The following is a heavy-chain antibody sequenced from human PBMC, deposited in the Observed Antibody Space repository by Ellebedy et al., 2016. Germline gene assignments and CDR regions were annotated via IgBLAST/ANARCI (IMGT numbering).Heavy chain of an antibody. Sequence: SLKISXAASGFTFDDYAMHWVRQVSGEGLEWVSGISWNSGSTVYTDSVKGRFTVSGDNAKNSLYLQMNSLRADDTALYYCARGPGVAVAGLFHFWGQGTLVTVSS. D-gene: IGHD6-19*01. CDR3: ARGPGVAVAGLFHF. V-gene: IGHV3-9*01. CDR1: GFTFDDYA. J-gene: IGHJ4*02. CDR2: ISWNSGST.